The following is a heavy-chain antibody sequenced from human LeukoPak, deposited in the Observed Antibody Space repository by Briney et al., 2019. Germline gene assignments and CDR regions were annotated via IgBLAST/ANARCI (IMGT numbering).Heavy chain of an antibody. CDR1: GFTFSSYG. CDR2: ISYDGSKK. J-gene: IGHJ4*02. V-gene: IGHV3-30*18. CDR3: AKDQLAVGATFFDY. Sequence: GRSLRLSCAASGFTFSSYGMHWVRQAPGKGLEWVTFISYDGSKKYYADSVKGRFTISRDNSKNTLYLQMNSLRAEGTALYYCAKDQLAVGATFFDYWGQGTLVTVSS. D-gene: IGHD1-26*01.